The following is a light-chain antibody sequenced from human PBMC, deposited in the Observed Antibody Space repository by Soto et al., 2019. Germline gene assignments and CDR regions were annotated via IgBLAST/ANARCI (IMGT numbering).Light chain of an antibody. CDR2: EVT. V-gene: IGLV2-8*01. Sequence: QSVLTHPPSASGSPGQSVTISCTGTSSDVGGYNYVPWYQQYPGRAPKLMIYEVTKRPSGVPDRFSGSKSGNTASLTVSGLQAEDEAAYYCSSYAASNNFYFVFGGGTKLTVL. CDR1: SSDVGGYNY. CDR3: SSYAASNNFYFV. J-gene: IGLJ3*02.